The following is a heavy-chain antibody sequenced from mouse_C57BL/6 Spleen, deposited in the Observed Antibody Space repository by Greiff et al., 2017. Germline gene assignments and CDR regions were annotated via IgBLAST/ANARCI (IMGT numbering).Heavy chain of an antibody. V-gene: IGHV14-2*01. CDR1: GFNIKDYY. D-gene: IGHD2-1*01. CDR2: IDPEDGET. J-gene: IGHJ4*01. CDR3: ARSFPGNYDYAMDY. Sequence: VQLQQSGAELVKPGASVKLSCTASGFNIKDYYMHWVKQRTEQGLEWIGRIDPEDGETKYAPTFQGKATITADTSSNTAYLQLSSLTSEDTAVYYCARSFPGNYDYAMDYWGQGTSVTVSS.